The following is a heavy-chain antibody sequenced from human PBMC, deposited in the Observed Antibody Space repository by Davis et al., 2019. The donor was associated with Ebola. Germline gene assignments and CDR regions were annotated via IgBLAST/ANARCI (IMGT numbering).Heavy chain of an antibody. CDR1: GFTFTDYG. D-gene: IGHD5-18*01. Sequence: GESLKISCAASGFTFTDYGMHWVRQAPGKGLEWVAVISYEGSNKHYADSVKGRFTISRDNSKNTLYLQMNSLRAEDTAVYYCARDSFGYSYGGHYYGMDVWGQGTTVTVSS. J-gene: IGHJ6*02. CDR2: ISYEGSNK. CDR3: ARDSFGYSYGGHYYGMDV. V-gene: IGHV3-30*03.